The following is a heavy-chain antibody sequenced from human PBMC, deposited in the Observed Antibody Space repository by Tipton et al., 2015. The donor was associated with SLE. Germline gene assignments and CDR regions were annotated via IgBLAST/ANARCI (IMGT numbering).Heavy chain of an antibody. CDR1: GYSISSGYY. V-gene: IGHV4-38-2*02. CDR2: IYYSGST. CDR3: ARRLTRYSGYDYFDY. J-gene: IGHJ4*02. Sequence: TLSLTCTVPGYSISSGYYWGWIRQPPGKGLEWIGYIYYSGSTNYNPSLKSRVTISVDTSKNQFSLKLSSVTAADTAVYYCARRLTRYSGYDYFDYWGQGTLVTVSS. D-gene: IGHD5-12*01.